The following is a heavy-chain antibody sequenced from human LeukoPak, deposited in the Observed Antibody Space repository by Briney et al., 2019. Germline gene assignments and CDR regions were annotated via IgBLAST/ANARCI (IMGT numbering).Heavy chain of an antibody. CDR2: ISSSSSYI. V-gene: IGHV3-21*01. J-gene: IGHJ4*02. CDR3: ARLRSGYDFWSGPLDPIDY. CDR1: GFTFSSYS. Sequence: GGSLRLSFAASGFTFSSYSMNWVRQAPGKGLEWVSSISSSSSYIYYADSVKGRFTISRDNAKNSLYLQMNSLRAEDTAVYYCARLRSGYDFWSGPLDPIDYWGQGTLVTVSS. D-gene: IGHD3-3*01.